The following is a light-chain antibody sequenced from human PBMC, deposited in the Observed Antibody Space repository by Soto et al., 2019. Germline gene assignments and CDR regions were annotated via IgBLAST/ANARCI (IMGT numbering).Light chain of an antibody. V-gene: IGKV1-5*03. CDR3: QQYNIYPWT. CDR2: KAS. J-gene: IGKJ1*01. CDR1: QSISIW. Sequence: DIQRAQSPSTLSASVGDRVTIACRASQSISIWLAWYQQKPGKAPKILIYKASSLESGVPSRFSGSGSGTEFTLTISSLQPEDFATYYCQQYNIYPWTFGQGTKV.